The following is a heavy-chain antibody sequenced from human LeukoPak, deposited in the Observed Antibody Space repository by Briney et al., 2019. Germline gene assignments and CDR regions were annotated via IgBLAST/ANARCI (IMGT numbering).Heavy chain of an antibody. CDR1: GFTFSSYS. D-gene: IGHD4-17*01. CDR3: ANHDNYGDLVDY. J-gene: IGHJ4*02. V-gene: IGHV3-23*01. CDR2: ISGSGGST. Sequence: PGGSLRLSCAASGFTFSSYSMNWVRQAPGKGLEWVSAISGSGGSTYYADSVKGRFTISRDNSKNTLYLQMNSLRAEDTAVYYCANHDNYGDLVDYWGQGTLVTVSS.